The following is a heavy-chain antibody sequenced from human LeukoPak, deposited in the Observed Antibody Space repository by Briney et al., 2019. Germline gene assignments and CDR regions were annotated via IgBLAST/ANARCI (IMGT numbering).Heavy chain of an antibody. CDR3: ARGWFGEFIFDY. V-gene: IGHV4-31*03. J-gene: IGHJ4*02. CDR1: GGSISSGGYY. D-gene: IGHD3-10*01. CDR2: IYYSGST. Sequence: PSQTLSLTCTISGGSISSGGYYWSWIRQHPGKGLEWIGYIYYSGSTYYNPSLKSRVTISVDTSKNQFSLKLSSVTAADTAVYYCARGWFGEFIFDYWGQGTLVTVSS.